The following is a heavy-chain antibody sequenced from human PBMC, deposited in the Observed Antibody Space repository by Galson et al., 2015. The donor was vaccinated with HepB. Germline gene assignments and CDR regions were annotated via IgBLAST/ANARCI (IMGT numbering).Heavy chain of an antibody. D-gene: IGHD2-21*01. J-gene: IGHJ4*02. CDR3: ASDPGGGEDF. Sequence: SVKVSCKASGYTFTNFGISWVRQAPGQGLEWMGWVSVYNGQTIYAQRFQDRVTVTTDTSTSTAYMELRGLTSDDTAVYYCASDPGGGEDFWGQGPLVTVSS. V-gene: IGHV1-18*01. CDR2: VSVYNGQT. CDR1: GYTFTNFG.